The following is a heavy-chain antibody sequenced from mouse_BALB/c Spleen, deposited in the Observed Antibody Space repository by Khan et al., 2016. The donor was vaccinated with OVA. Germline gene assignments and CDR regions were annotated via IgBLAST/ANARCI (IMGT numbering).Heavy chain of an antibody. Sequence: QVQLKESGPDLVAPSQSLSITCTVSGFSLTSYGVHWVRQPPGKGLEWLVVIWSDGITTYNSAPKSRLSISKDNSKSQVFLKMNSLQTDDTAMYYCARHRFGYFDVWGAGTTVTVSS. V-gene: IGHV2-6-2*01. J-gene: IGHJ1*01. CDR3: ARHRFGYFDV. CDR1: GFSLTSYG. CDR2: IWSDGIT.